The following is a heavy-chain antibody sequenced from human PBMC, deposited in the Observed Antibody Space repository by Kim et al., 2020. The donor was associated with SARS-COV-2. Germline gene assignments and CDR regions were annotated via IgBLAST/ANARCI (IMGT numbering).Heavy chain of an antibody. CDR3: ARDPGVTMVRGVIIGGWFDP. D-gene: IGHD3-10*01. Sequence: SETLSLTCTVSGGSISSGGYYWSWIRQHPGKGLEWIGYIYYSGSTYYNPSLKSRVTISVDTSKNQFSLKLSSVTAADTAVYYCARDPGVTMVRGVIIGGWFDPWGQGTLVTVSS. V-gene: IGHV4-31*03. J-gene: IGHJ5*02. CDR1: GGSISSGGYY. CDR2: IYYSGST.